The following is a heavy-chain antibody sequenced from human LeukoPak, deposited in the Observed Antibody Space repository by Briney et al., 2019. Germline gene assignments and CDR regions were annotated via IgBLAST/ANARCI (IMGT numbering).Heavy chain of an antibody. CDR1: GGSISSGCFS. CDR2: IYYSGGT. D-gene: IGHD3-16*02. CDR3: ARVVPSLRAFDY. Sequence: PSQTLSLTCAVSGGSISSGCFSWTWIRQPPGKGLEWIGYIYYSGGTYYNPSLKSRVTISVDRSNNQFSLKVGSVTAADTAVYYCARVVPSLRAFDYWGQGTLVTVSA. V-gene: IGHV4-30-2*01. J-gene: IGHJ4*02.